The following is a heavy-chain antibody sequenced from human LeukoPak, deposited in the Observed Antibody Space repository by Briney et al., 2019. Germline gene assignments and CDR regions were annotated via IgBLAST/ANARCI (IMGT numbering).Heavy chain of an antibody. Sequence: GGSLRLSCAASGFTFSSYSMNWVRQAPGGGLEWVSYISGSSSPIYYADSVKGRFTISRDNSKNTVYLQMNSLRAEDTAVYLCAKEYGYDYNYFCSMDVWGKGTTVTISS. D-gene: IGHD1-1*01. J-gene: IGHJ6*03. CDR1: GFTFSSYS. CDR2: ISGSSSPI. CDR3: AKEYGYDYNYFCSMDV. V-gene: IGHV3-48*01.